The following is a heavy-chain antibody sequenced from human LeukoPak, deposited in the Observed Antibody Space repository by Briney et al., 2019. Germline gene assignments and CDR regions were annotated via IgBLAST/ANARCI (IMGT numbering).Heavy chain of an antibody. CDR3: ARVGRPYAFDI. D-gene: IGHD2-15*01. J-gene: IGHJ3*02. V-gene: IGHV4-59*01. Sequence: PSETLSLTCTVSGGSISTYYWSWIRRPLGKGLEWIGYIYYSGSTNYNPSLKSRVTISVDTSKNQFSLKLSSVTTADTAVYYCARVGRPYAFDIWGQGTMVTVSS. CDR2: IYYSGST. CDR1: GGSISTYY.